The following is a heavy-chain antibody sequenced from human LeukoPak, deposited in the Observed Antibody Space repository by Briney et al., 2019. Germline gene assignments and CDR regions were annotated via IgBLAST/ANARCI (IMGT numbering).Heavy chain of an antibody. V-gene: IGHV3-48*03. D-gene: IGHD1-26*01. CDR2: ISSSGSTI. CDR1: GFTFSSYD. J-gene: IGHJ4*02. Sequence: GGSLRLSCAASGFTFSSYDMNWVRQAPGKGLEWVSYISSSGSTIYYADSVKGRLTISRDNAKNSLYLQMSSLRAEDTAVYYCARVSSGSYYILDYCGQGTLVTVSS. CDR3: ARVSSGSYYILDY.